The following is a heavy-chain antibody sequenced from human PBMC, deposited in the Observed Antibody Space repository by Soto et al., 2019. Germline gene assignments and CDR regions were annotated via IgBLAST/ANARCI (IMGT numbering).Heavy chain of an antibody. CDR3: ARHTPAISISDH. CDR1: GGSISSSSYY. CDR2: IYYSGST. Sequence: SETLSLTCTVSGGSISSSSYYWGWIRQPPGKGLEWVGSIYYSGSTYYNPSLKSRVTISVDTSKNQFSLKLSSVTAADTAVYYCARHTPAISISDHWGQGTLVTVSS. V-gene: IGHV4-39*01. D-gene: IGHD2-15*01. J-gene: IGHJ4*02.